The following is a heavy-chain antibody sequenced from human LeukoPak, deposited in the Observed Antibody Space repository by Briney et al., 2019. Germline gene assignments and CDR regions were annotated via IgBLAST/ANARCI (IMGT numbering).Heavy chain of an antibody. CDR2: IRSKAYGGTT. CDR1: GFTFGDYA. CDR3: TYGDYVPRDFDY. J-gene: IGHJ4*02. D-gene: IGHD4-17*01. V-gene: IGHV3-49*04. Sequence: GGSLRLSCTAPGFTFGDYAMSWVRQAPGKGLEWVGFIRSKAYGGTTEYAESVKGRFTISRDDSKSIAYLQMNSLKTEDTAVYYCTYGDYVPRDFDYWGQGTLVTVSS.